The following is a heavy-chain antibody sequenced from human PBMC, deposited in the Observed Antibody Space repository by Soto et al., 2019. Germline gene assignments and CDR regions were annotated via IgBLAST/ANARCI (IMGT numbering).Heavy chain of an antibody. CDR3: AAVVWYSGYGRIFDD. CDR2: IVVGSGNT. J-gene: IGHJ4*02. CDR1: GFTFTSSA. Sequence: SVKVSCKASGFTFTSSAVQWVRQARGQRLEWIGWIVVGSGNTNYAQKFQERVTITRDMSTSTAYMELSSLRSEDTAVYYCAAVVWYSGYGRIFDDWGQGTLVTVSS. V-gene: IGHV1-58*01. D-gene: IGHD5-12*01.